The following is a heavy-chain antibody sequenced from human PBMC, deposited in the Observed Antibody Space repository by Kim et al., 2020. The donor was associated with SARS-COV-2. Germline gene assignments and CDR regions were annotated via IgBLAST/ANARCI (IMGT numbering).Heavy chain of an antibody. CDR1: GGTFSSYA. V-gene: IGHV1-69*13. Sequence: SEKVSCKASGGTFSSYAISWVRQAPGQGLEWMGGIIPIFGTANYAQKFQGRVTITADESTSTAYMELSSLRSEDTAVYYCASTIVVVPAAIHYYGMDVWGQGTTFTVSS. D-gene: IGHD2-2*01. CDR2: IIPIFGTA. J-gene: IGHJ6*02. CDR3: ASTIVVVPAAIHYYGMDV.